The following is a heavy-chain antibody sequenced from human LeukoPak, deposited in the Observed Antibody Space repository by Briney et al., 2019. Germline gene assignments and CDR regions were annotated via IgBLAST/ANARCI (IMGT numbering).Heavy chain of an antibody. V-gene: IGHV3-74*01. CDR3: AKLVSGWSLYYFDC. CDR2: INSDGCGA. Sequence: GGSLRLSCGASGFTLSSYWMHWVRQTPGKGLVWVSRINSDGCGADYADSVKGRFTISRDNSKSTLYLQMNSLRAEDTSVYYCAKLVSGWSLYYFDCWGQGTLVTVSS. J-gene: IGHJ4*02. D-gene: IGHD6-19*01. CDR1: GFTLSSYW.